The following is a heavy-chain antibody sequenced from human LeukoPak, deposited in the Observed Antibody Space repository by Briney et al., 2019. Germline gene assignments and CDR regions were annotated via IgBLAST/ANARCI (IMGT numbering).Heavy chain of an antibody. CDR3: ARLSSSRHNDFWSGYPRYYYYYGMDV. CDR2: INHSGST. Sequence: SETLSLTCAVYGGSFSGYYWSWIRQPPGKGLEWIGEINHSGSTNYNLSLKSRVTISVDTSKNQFSLKLSSVTAADTAVYYCARLSSSRHNDFWSGYPRYYYYYGMDVWGQGTTVTVSS. J-gene: IGHJ6*02. V-gene: IGHV4-34*01. D-gene: IGHD3-3*01. CDR1: GGSFSGYY.